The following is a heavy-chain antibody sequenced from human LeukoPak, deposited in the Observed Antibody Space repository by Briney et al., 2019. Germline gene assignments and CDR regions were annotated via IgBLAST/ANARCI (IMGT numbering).Heavy chain of an antibody. CDR2: ISSNGGNT. CDR1: GLTFSSYA. CDR3: SSGSSMDV. Sequence: GGSLRLSCSASGLTFSSYAMHWVRQAPGKGLEYVSVISSNGGNTYYADSVKGRFTISRDNSKNTLFLQMSSLRAEDTAVYYCSSGSSMDVWGQGATVTVSS. D-gene: IGHD3-22*01. V-gene: IGHV3-64D*06. J-gene: IGHJ6*02.